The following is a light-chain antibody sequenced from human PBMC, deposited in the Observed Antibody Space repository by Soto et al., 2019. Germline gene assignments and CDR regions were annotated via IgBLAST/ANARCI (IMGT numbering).Light chain of an antibody. Sequence: QSALTQPASVSGSPGQSITISCTGTSRDVGSYDLVSWYQHHPGKAPKLMIYEGTKRPSGVSNRFSGSKSGNTASLAISGLQGEDEADYYCCSYAGSTTYVFGTGTKVTVL. J-gene: IGLJ1*01. CDR3: CSYAGSTTYV. V-gene: IGLV2-23*01. CDR2: EGT. CDR1: SRDVGSYDL.